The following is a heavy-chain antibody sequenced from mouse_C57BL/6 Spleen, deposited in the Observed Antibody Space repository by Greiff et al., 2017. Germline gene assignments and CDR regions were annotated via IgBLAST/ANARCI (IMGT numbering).Heavy chain of an antibody. CDR3: EKAYDGYYFDV. J-gene: IGHJ1*03. Sequence: QVQLQQSGAELARPGASVKMSCKASGYTFTSYTMHWVKQRPGQGLEWIGYINPSSGYTKYNQKFKDKATLTADKSSSTAYMQLSSLTSEDSAVYYCEKAYDGYYFDVWGTGTTVTVSS. CDR2: INPSSGYT. V-gene: IGHV1-4*01. CDR1: GYTFTSYT. D-gene: IGHD2-3*01.